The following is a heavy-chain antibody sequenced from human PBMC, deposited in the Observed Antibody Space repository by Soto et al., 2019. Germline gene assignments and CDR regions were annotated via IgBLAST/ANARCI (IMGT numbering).Heavy chain of an antibody. Sequence: GGSLRLSCAASGFTFSSYAMSWVRQAPGKGLEWVSAISGSGGSTYYADSVKGRFTISRDNSKNTLYLQMNSLRAEDTAVYYCAKGTSGDYLPYYFDYWGQGTLVTVSS. D-gene: IGHD4-17*01. CDR3: AKGTSGDYLPYYFDY. J-gene: IGHJ4*02. CDR2: ISGSGGST. CDR1: GFTFSSYA. V-gene: IGHV3-23*01.